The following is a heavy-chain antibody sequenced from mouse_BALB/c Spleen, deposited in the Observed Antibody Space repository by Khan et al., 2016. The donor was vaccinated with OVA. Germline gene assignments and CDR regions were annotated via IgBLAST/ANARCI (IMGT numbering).Heavy chain of an antibody. Sequence: QVQLKESGPGLVAPSQSLSITCTISGFSLTSYGVHWVRQPPGKGLEWLVVIWSDGHTTYNSALKSRLSISTDNSKSQVFLKMNSLQTDDTAMDYCARHGYYGNYGPYFDVWGAGTTVTVSS. CDR3: ARHGYYGNYGPYFDV. J-gene: IGHJ1*01. V-gene: IGHV2-6-1*01. CDR1: GFSLTSYG. D-gene: IGHD2-1*01. CDR2: IWSDGHT.